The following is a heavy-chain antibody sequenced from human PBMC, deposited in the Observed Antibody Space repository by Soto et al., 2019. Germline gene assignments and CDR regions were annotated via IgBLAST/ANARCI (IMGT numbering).Heavy chain of an antibody. J-gene: IGHJ6*02. CDR2: IHYSGST. CDR1: GDSISSYY. CDR3: ARWGRSRELDV. V-gene: IGHV4-59*08. Sequence: QVQLQESGPGLVKPSEALSLTCTVSGDSISSYYWNWMRQPPGKGLEWIGYIHYSGSTNYNPSLKSRVTISVDTSKNQCSLRLSSVTAADTAVYYGARWGRSRELDVWGQGTTVTVSS. D-gene: IGHD3-16*01.